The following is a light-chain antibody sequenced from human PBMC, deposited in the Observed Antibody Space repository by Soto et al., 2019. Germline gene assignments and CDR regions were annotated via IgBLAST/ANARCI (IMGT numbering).Light chain of an antibody. V-gene: IGLV8-61*01. CDR2: STS. Sequence: QTVVTQESSVSVSPGGTVTLTCCLISGAVSTANNPNCYQQTPGQAPRTLIYSTSTRSSGVPDRFSGSILGNTAALTITGAQADAESDYSCALFMGNCISGFGTATKVTVL. CDR3: ALFMGNCISG. CDR1: SGAVSTANN. J-gene: IGLJ1*01.